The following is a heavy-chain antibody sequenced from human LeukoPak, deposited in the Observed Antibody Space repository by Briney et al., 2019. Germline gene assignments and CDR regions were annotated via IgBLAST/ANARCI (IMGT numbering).Heavy chain of an antibody. CDR3: ARDLGGSYGFDY. CDR1: GGSISSSSYY. J-gene: IGHJ4*02. D-gene: IGHD1-26*01. Sequence: SETLSLTCTVSGGSISSSSYYWGWIRQPPGKGLEWIGSIYYSGSTYYNPSLKSRVTISVDASKNQFSLKLSSVTAADTAVYYCARDLGGSYGFDYWGQGTLVTVSS. CDR2: IYYSGST. V-gene: IGHV4-39*07.